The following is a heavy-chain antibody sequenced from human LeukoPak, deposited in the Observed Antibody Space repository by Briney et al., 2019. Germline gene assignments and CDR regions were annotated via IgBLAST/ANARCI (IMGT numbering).Heavy chain of an antibody. V-gene: IGHV1-18*01. D-gene: IGHD2-2*01. Sequence: ASVKVSCKASGYTFTSYAMNWVRQAPGQGLEWMGWISAYNGNTNYAQKLQGRVTMTTDTSTSTAYMELRSLRSDDTAVYYCARRVVVVPAASHPYYGMDVWGQGTTVTVSS. J-gene: IGHJ6*02. CDR2: ISAYNGNT. CDR3: ARRVVVVPAASHPYYGMDV. CDR1: GYTFTSYA.